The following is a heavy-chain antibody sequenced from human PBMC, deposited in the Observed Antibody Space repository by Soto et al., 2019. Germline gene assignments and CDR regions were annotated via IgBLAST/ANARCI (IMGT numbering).Heavy chain of an antibody. CDR2: INHSGST. Sequence: QVQLQQWGAGLLKPSETLSLTCAVYGGSFSGYYWSWIRQPPGKGLEWIGEINHSGSTNYNPSLKSRVTISVDTSKNQFSLKLSSVTAADTAVYYCARGRGGNDAFDIWGQGTMVTVSS. CDR3: ARGRGGNDAFDI. V-gene: IGHV4-34*01. J-gene: IGHJ3*02. D-gene: IGHD2-15*01. CDR1: GGSFSGYY.